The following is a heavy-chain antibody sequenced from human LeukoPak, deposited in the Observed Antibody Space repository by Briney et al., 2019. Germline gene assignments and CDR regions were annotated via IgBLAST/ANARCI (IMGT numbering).Heavy chain of an antibody. CDR1: GFTFSNYF. Sequence: PGGSLRLSCAASGFTFSNYFMAWVRQAPGKGLEWVSSISSSSRYIYYADSVKGRFTISRDNAKNSLYLQMNSLRAEDTAVYYCAELGITMIGGVWGKGTTVTISS. J-gene: IGHJ6*04. V-gene: IGHV3-21*01. D-gene: IGHD3-10*02. CDR3: AELGITMIGGV. CDR2: ISSSSRYI.